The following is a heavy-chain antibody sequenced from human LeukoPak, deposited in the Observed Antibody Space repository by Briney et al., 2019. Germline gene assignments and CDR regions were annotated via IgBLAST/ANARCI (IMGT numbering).Heavy chain of an antibody. D-gene: IGHD3-3*01. J-gene: IGHJ5*02. CDR3: ARDVLTVDVRFLEWLSTNWFDP. CDR2: IYTSGST. V-gene: IGHV4-61*02. Sequence: PSETLSLTCTVSGGSISSGSYYWSWIRQPAGKGLEWIGRIYTSGSTNYNPSLKSRVTMSVDTSKNQFSLKLSSVTAADTAVYYCARDVLTVDVRFLEWLSTNWFDPWGQGTLVTVSS. CDR1: GGSISSGSYY.